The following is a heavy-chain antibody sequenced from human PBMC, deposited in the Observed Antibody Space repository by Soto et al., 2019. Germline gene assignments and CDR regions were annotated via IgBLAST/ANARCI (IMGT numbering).Heavy chain of an antibody. D-gene: IGHD3-16*01. CDR2: ISGNGIDT. V-gene: IGHV3-23*01. CDR1: GITFSNYV. CDR3: AKRRGEGYFDN. Sequence: GGSLRLSCAASGITFSNYVMGWVRQAPGGGLEWASAISGNGIDTYYADSVKGRFTISRDNSKNTLFLQINSLRVEDTAVYYCAKRRGEGYFDNWGQGTPVTVSS. J-gene: IGHJ4*02.